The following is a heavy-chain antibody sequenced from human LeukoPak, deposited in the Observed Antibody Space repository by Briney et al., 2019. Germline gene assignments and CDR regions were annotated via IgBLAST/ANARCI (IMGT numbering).Heavy chain of an antibody. V-gene: IGHV4-38-2*02. CDR3: ARDGDFYYFDY. Sequence: SETLSLTRTVSGYSISSGNYWGWIRQPPGKGPEWIGSIYHSGSTYYNPSLKSRVSISVDTSKNQFSLRLSSVTAADTAVYYCARDGDFYYFDYWGQGTLVTVSS. CDR2: IYHSGST. CDR1: GYSISSGNY. J-gene: IGHJ4*02.